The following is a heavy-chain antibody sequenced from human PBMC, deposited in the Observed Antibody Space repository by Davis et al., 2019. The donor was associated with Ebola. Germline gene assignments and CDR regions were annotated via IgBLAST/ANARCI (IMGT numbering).Heavy chain of an antibody. J-gene: IGHJ5*02. D-gene: IGHD6-19*01. CDR1: GGSISSYY. CDR2: IYYSGGT. V-gene: IGHV4-59*08. Sequence: SETLSLTCTVSGGSISSYYWSWIRQPPGKGLEWIGYIYYSGGTNYNPSLKSRVTISVDTSKNQFSLKLSSVTAADTAVYYCARLYSSGWSGGYSWFDPWGQGTLVTVSS. CDR3: ARLYSSGWSGGYSWFDP.